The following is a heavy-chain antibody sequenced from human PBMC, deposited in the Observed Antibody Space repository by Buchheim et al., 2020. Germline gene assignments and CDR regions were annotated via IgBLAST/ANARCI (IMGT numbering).Heavy chain of an antibody. J-gene: IGHJ4*02. Sequence: QLQLQESGPGLVNPSGTLSLTCSVSGGSISSSSYSWGWIRQPPGKGLEWIGSIYYSGSAFYNPALESRVTILVDRSKSQFSLHLNSVTAADTAMYYCASNWGLYYFDYWGQGT. CDR2: IYYSGSA. CDR1: GGSISSSSYS. V-gene: IGHV4-39*07. D-gene: IGHD7-27*01. CDR3: ASNWGLYYFDY.